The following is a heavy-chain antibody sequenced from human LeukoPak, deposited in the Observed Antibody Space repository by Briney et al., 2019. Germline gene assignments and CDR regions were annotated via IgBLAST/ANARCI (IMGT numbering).Heavy chain of an antibody. Sequence: PGGSLRLSCAASGFTFSSYSMNWVRQAPGKGLEWLSYISSSSSIIYYADSVKGRFTISRDNAKNSLYLQMNSLRAEDTAVYYCARLECGSTSCHHTDYWGQGTLVSVSS. CDR1: GFTFSSYS. J-gene: IGHJ4*02. CDR3: ARLECGSTSCHHTDY. CDR2: ISSSSSII. V-gene: IGHV3-48*01. D-gene: IGHD2-2*01.